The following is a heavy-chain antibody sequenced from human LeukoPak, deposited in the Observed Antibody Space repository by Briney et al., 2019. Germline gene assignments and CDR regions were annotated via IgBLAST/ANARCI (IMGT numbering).Heavy chain of an antibody. V-gene: IGHV4-38-2*02. CDR2: YYNTGST. Sequence: SETLSLNCNVCSYSISSGYYLGWIRQPPGKGLQWIGSYYNTGSTYYTTSLKSRITIPVDTSKNHFSLRVTSVTDTDTAVYYCARVPPHYYGTGSPDWGQGTLVTVSA. J-gene: IGHJ4*02. CDR3: ARVPPHYYGTGSPD. D-gene: IGHD3-10*01. CDR1: SYSISSGYY.